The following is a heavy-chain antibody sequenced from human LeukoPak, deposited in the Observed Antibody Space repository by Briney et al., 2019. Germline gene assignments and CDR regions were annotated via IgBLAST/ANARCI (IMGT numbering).Heavy chain of an antibody. CDR3: ARDRYGGNSEAFDI. CDR2: IYTSGST. CDR1: GGSISSYY. D-gene: IGHD4-23*01. V-gene: IGHV4-4*07. J-gene: IGHJ3*02. Sequence: SETLSLTCTVSGGSISSYYWICIRQPAGKGLEWIGRIYTSGSTNYNPSLKSRVTMSVDTSKNQFSLKLSSVTAADTAVYYCARDRYGGNSEAFDIWGPGTMVTVS.